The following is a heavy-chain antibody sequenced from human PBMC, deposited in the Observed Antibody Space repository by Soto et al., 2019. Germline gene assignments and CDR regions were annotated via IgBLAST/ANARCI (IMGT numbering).Heavy chain of an antibody. CDR1: GFRFSNYD. Sequence: QVQLVESGGGVVQPGRSLRLSCAASGFRFSNYDMHWVRQAPGKGLEWLAVIVADGTGLHYADSVRGRFTISRDNSKNTLYLQLNSLGADDTAIYFCARDDDLPDNGLEPWGQGTLVTVSS. D-gene: IGHD4-17*01. J-gene: IGHJ5*02. CDR2: IVADGTGL. V-gene: IGHV3-33*01. CDR3: ARDDDLPDNGLEP.